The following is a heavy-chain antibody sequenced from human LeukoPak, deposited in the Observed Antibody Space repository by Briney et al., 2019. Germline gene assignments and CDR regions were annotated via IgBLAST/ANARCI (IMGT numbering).Heavy chain of an antibody. D-gene: IGHD3-3*01. CDR2: IYYSGST. Sequence: SETPSLTCTVSGGSISSYYWSWIRQPPGKGLEWIGYIYYSGSTNYNPSLKSRVTISVDTSKDQFSLKLSSVTAADTAVYYCARGDVLRLDWGQGTLVTVSS. V-gene: IGHV4-59*01. CDR1: GGSISSYY. CDR3: ARGDVLRLD. J-gene: IGHJ4*02.